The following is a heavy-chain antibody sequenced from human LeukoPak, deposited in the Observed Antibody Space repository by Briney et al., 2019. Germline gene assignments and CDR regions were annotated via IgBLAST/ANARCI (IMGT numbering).Heavy chain of an antibody. CDR1: GGSISSGGYY. Sequence: PSETLSLTCTVSGGSISSGGYYWSWIRQHPGKGLEWIGYIYYSGSTYYNPSLKSRVTISVDKSKNQFSLKLSSVTAADTAVYYCARRPVSSGWYGDGWFDPWGQGTLVTVSS. CDR3: ARRPVSSGWYGDGWFDP. V-gene: IGHV4-31*03. J-gene: IGHJ5*02. D-gene: IGHD6-19*01. CDR2: IYYSGST.